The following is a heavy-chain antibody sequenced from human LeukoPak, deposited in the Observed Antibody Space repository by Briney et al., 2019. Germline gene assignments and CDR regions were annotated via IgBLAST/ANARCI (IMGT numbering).Heavy chain of an antibody. V-gene: IGHV4-30-4*08. J-gene: IGHJ4*02. CDR1: GGSISSGDYF. CDR2: IYYSGST. D-gene: IGHD6-13*01. Sequence: PSQTLSLTCTVSGGSISSGDYFWNWIRQPPGKGLEWIGYIYYSGSTYYSPSLKSRITISVDTSKNQFSLKLTSVTAADTAVYYCARSTLYSSNWYFDYWGQGTLVTVSS. CDR3: ARSTLYSSNWYFDY.